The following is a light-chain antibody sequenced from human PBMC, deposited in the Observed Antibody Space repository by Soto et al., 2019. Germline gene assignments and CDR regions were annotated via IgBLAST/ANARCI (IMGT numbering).Light chain of an antibody. CDR1: QSVSSN. CDR2: DAH. Sequence: EIVMTQSPAALSVSPGKRATRSCSASQSVSSNLAWHQQKHGQYHRIIMYDAHTRATGIKARFSGSGSGTEFTLTISSMQSEDFAVYYCQKCHNWPITVGNGTRVEIK. J-gene: IGKJ5*01. CDR3: QKCHNWPIT. V-gene: IGKV3-15*01.